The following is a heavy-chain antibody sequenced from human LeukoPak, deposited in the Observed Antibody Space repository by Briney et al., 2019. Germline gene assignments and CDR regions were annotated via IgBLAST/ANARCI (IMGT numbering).Heavy chain of an antibody. Sequence: GGFLRLSCAASGFTFSSYAMSWVRQAPGKGLEWVSAISGSGGSTYYADSVKGRFTISRDNSKNTLYLQMNSLRAEDTAVYYCATNRRDYDSSGYCDYWGQGTLVTVSS. CDR1: GFTFSSYA. CDR3: ATNRRDYDSSGYCDY. J-gene: IGHJ4*02. CDR2: ISGSGGST. D-gene: IGHD3-22*01. V-gene: IGHV3-23*01.